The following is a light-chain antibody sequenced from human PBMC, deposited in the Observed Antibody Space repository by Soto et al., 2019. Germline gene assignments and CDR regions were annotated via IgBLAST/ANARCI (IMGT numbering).Light chain of an antibody. CDR2: NAS. V-gene: IGKV1-5*03. Sequence: DIQMTQSPSTLSASVGDRVTITCRASQSISSWLAWYQQKPGKAPKLLIYNASSLESGVPSRFSGSGSGTELTLTSRRLQPDDFEYYYQQKYSSHWTFGQGTKVEIK. CDR1: QSISSW. CDR3: QKYSSHWT. J-gene: IGKJ1*01.